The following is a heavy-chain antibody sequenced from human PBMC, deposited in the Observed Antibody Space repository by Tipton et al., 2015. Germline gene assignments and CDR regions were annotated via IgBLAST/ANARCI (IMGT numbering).Heavy chain of an antibody. CDR2: IYYSGST. Sequence: TLSLTCTVSGGSFSDYYWVWLRQPPGMGLECIGTIYYSGSTYYNPSLKSRVTISVDTYKNQFSLRLNSVTAADTAVYYCARHGAGTPIIDYWGQGSLVTVSS. CDR3: ARHGAGTPIIDY. V-gene: IGHV4-39*01. J-gene: IGHJ4*02. D-gene: IGHD5-12*01. CDR1: GGSFSDYY.